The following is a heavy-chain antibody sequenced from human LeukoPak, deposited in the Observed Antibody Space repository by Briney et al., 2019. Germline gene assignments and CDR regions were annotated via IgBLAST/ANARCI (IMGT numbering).Heavy chain of an antibody. V-gene: IGHV3-48*03. CDR2: ISSSGSTI. J-gene: IGHJ3*02. CDR1: GFTFSSYE. Sequence: GGSLRLSCAASGFTFSSYEMNWVRQAPGKGLEWVSYISSSGSTIYYAESVKGRFTISRDNAKSSLYLQMNSLRAEDTAVYYCARGLDTAMALNDAFDIWGQGTMVTVS. D-gene: IGHD5-18*01. CDR3: ARGLDTAMALNDAFDI.